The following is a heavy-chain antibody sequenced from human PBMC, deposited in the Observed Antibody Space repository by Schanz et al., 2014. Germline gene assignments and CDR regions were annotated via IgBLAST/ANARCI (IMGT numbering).Heavy chain of an antibody. CDR2: IVPIAGIT. D-gene: IGHD2-2*02. CDR1: GGTFSSDT. CDR3: AGTYCSSTSCYTGYYYMDV. V-gene: IGHV1-69*02. Sequence: QVHLVQSGAEVKKPGSSVKVSCKASGGTFSSDTFSWVRQAPGQGLEWMGRIVPIAGITNYAQRFQGRVTITADKSSDTAYMELSSLRSEDTAVYYCAGTYCSSTSCYTGYYYMDVWGQGTILTVSS. J-gene: IGHJ6*03.